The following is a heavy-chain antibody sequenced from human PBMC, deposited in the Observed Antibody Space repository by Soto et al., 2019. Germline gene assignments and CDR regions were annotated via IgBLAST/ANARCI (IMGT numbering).Heavy chain of an antibody. CDR1: GYTLTELS. CDR2: FDPEDGET. J-gene: IGHJ6*02. CDR3: XTGPRVVVVDAYGMDV. Sequence: QVQLVQSGAEVKKPGASVKVSCKVSGYTLTELSMHWVRQAPGKGLEWMGGFDPEDGETIYAQKFQGRVTMTEDTSTDTAYMELSSLRSXDXAVYYXXTGPRVVVVDAYGMDVWGQGTTVTVSS. V-gene: IGHV1-24*01. D-gene: IGHD2-15*01.